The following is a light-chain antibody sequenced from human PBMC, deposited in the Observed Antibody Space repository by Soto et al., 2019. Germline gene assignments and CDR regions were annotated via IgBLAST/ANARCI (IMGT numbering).Light chain of an antibody. CDR2: GTF. Sequence: EVVLTQSPRTLSLSPGETATLSCRASQSVSSSYLAWYQQKLGQPPRLLIYGTFTRATGIPDRFSASGSETDFTLTISRLVPEDFAVYYCQQYGGSPAFTFGPGTKVYLK. CDR1: QSVSSSY. V-gene: IGKV3-20*01. J-gene: IGKJ3*01. CDR3: QQYGGSPAFT.